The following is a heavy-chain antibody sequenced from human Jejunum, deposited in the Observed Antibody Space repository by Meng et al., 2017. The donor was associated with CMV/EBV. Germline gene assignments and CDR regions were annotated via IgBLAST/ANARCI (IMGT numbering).Heavy chain of an antibody. CDR2: INPDGSEY. D-gene: IGHD2-15*01. J-gene: IGHJ2*01. Sequence: YWLRWVRQAPGAGLDWVANINPDGSEYSFADSVRGRFRISRDNAKNSLYLQMYSLGADDTAVYYCAREMRYCSGNTCYTNWYFDLWGRGTLVTVSS. CDR3: AREMRYCSGNTCYTNWYFDL. CDR1: YW. V-gene: IGHV3-7*01.